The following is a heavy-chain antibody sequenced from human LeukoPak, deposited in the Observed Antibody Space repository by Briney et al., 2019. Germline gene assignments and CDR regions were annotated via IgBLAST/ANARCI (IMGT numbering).Heavy chain of an antibody. CDR3: VRGSYGAYDY. V-gene: IGHV3-21*01. D-gene: IGHD4-17*01. CDR2: ISSDSSYI. J-gene: IGHJ4*02. CDR1: GFNFNTYT. Sequence: PGGSLRFSCAASGFNFNTYTMNWVRQAPGKGLEWVSSISSDSSYIYYADAVLGRFTVSRDNAKYSLYLQMNSLRAEDTAVYYCVRGSYGAYDYWGQGSLVTVSS.